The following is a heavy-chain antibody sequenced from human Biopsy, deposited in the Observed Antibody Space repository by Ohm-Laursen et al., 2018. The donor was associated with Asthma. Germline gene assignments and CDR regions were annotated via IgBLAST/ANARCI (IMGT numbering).Heavy chain of an antibody. Sequence: ASVKVSCKASGYTFINYAIHWVRQAPGHSLEWMGWINAANGNTKYSQKFQGRLTISRDTSASTAYMDLSSLRSEDTAVYYCAITYFDFLTGQVHDAFAMWGQGTMVTVSS. J-gene: IGHJ3*02. CDR2: INAANGNT. CDR3: AITYFDFLTGQVHDAFAM. CDR1: GYTFINYA. D-gene: IGHD3-9*01. V-gene: IGHV1-3*01.